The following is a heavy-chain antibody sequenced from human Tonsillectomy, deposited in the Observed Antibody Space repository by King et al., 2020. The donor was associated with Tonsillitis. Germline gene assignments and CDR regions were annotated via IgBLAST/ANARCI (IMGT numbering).Heavy chain of an antibody. Sequence: VQLVESGGGVVQPGRSLRLSCAASGFTFSSYAMHWVRQAPGKGLEWVAVISYDGSNKYYADSVKGRFTISRDNSKNTLYLQMNSLRAEDTAVYYCARDGPRQWLVTSAFDIWGQGTMVTVSS. CDR1: GFTFSSYA. CDR2: ISYDGSNK. CDR3: ARDGPRQWLVTSAFDI. J-gene: IGHJ3*02. D-gene: IGHD6-19*01. V-gene: IGHV3-30*01.